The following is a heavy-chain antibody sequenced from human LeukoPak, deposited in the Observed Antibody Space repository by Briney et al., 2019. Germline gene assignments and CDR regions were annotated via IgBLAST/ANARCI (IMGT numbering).Heavy chain of an antibody. CDR3: ARYCSGGSCYQSDAFDI. J-gene: IGHJ3*02. D-gene: IGHD2-15*01. V-gene: IGHV4-34*01. CDR1: GGSFSGYY. Sequence: SETLSLTCAVYGGSFSGYYWSRIRQPPGKGLEWIGEINHSGSTNYNPSLKSRVTISVDTSKNQFSLKLSSVTAADTAVYYCARYCSGGSCYQSDAFDIWGQGTMVTVSS. CDR2: INHSGST.